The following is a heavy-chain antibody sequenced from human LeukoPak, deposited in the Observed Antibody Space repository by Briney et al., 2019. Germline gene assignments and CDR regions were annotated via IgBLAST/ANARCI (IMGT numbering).Heavy chain of an antibody. J-gene: IGHJ3*02. Sequence: ASVKVSCKASGGTFSSYAISWVRQAPGQGLEWMGGIIPIFGTANYAQKFQGRVTITADKSTSTAYMELSSLRSEDTAVYYCARTYYDSSGPDAFDIWGQGTMVTVSS. CDR2: IIPIFGTA. V-gene: IGHV1-69*06. D-gene: IGHD3-22*01. CDR1: GGTFSSYA. CDR3: ARTYYDSSGPDAFDI.